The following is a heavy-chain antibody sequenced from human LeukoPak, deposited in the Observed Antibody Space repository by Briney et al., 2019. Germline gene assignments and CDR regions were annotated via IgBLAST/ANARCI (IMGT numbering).Heavy chain of an antibody. CDR1: GGSIGSSSHY. Sequence: SETLSLTCTVSGGSIGSSSHYWGWIWQPPGKGLEWIGSIYYSGSTYYNPSLKSRVAISVDTSKNEFSLKLSSVTAADTAVYYCAREYCSSTSCYEDYWGQGTLVTVSS. CDR2: IYYSGST. V-gene: IGHV4-39*02. D-gene: IGHD2-2*01. CDR3: AREYCSSTSCYEDY. J-gene: IGHJ4*02.